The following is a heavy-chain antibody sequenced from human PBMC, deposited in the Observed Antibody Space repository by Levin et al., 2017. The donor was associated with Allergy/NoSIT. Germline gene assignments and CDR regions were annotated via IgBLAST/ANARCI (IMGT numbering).Heavy chain of an antibody. CDR2: FYRDGAT. V-gene: IGHV3-53*01. CDR1: GFTVSNNY. Sequence: GESLKISCAASGFTVSNNYMSWVRQAPGKGLEWVSIFYRDGATYYADSVRGRFTISRDDSRNTVYLQMNSLRAEDTAIYYCARAPDFWTAFDYWGQGTLVTVSS. D-gene: IGHD3/OR15-3a*01. J-gene: IGHJ4*02. CDR3: ARAPDFWTAFDY.